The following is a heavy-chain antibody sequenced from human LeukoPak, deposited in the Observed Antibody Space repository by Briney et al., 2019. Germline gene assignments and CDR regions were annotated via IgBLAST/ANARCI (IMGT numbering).Heavy chain of an antibody. CDR2: TYYRSKWYN. CDR3: ARESPMIVVVITDAAFDY. Sequence: SQTLSLTCDISGDSVSSNSGAWNWIRQSPSRGLEWLGRTYYRSKWYNDYAVSVKSRITINPDTSKNQFSLQLNSVTPEDTAVYYCARESPMIVVVITDAAFDYWGQGTLVTVSS. CDR1: GDSVSSNSGA. D-gene: IGHD3-22*01. J-gene: IGHJ4*02. V-gene: IGHV6-1*01.